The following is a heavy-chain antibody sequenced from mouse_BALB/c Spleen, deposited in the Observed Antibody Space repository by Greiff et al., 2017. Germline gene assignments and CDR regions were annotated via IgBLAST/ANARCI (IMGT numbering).Heavy chain of an antibody. J-gene: IGHJ4*01. V-gene: IGHV1-87*01. CDR2: IYPGDGDT. CDR3: ARGGTYYGNYIYAMDY. Sequence: QVQLQQSGAELARPGASVKLSCKASGYTFTSYWMQWVKQRPGQGLEWIGAIYPGDGDTRYTQKFKGKATLTADKSSSTAYMQLSSLASEDSAVYYCARGGTYYGNYIYAMDYWGQGTSVTVSA. CDR1: GYTFTSYW. D-gene: IGHD2-10*01.